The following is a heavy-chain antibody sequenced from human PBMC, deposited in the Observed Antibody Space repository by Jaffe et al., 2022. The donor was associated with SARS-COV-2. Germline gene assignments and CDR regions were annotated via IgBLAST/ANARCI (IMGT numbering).Heavy chain of an antibody. CDR3: AKCLLIVVVPAAPFDY. J-gene: IGHJ4*02. Sequence: EVQLLESGGGLVQPGGSLRLSCAASGFTFSSYAMSWVRQAPGKGLEWVSAISGSGGSTYYADSVKGRFTISRDNSKNTLYLQMNSLRAEDTAVYYCAKCLLIVVVPAAPFDYWGQGTLVTVSS. D-gene: IGHD2-2*01. CDR2: ISGSGGST. V-gene: IGHV3-23*01. CDR1: GFTFSSYA.